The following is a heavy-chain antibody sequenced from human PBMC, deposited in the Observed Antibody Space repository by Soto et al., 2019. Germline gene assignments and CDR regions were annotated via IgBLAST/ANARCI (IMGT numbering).Heavy chain of an antibody. CDR2: TYWDDDK. J-gene: IGHJ4*02. V-gene: IGHV2-5*02. CDR3: AHRVLRTVFGLVTTTAIYFDF. Sequence: QITLNESGPTLVRPTETLTLTCRFSGFSRTTSGVGLGWIRQSPGKAPEWLALTYWDDDKRYSASLKSRLTIPKDTSKNQVVLTVSDLDPTDTATYYCAHRVLRTVFGLVTTTAIYFDFWGQGTPVAVSS. CDR1: GFSRTTSGVG. D-gene: IGHD3-3*01.